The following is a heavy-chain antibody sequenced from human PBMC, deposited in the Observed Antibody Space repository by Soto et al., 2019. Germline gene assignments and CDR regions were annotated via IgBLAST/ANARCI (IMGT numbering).Heavy chain of an antibody. Sequence: QVQLVQSGAEVKKPGSSVKVSCKASGGTFSNHAINWVRQAPGQGLEWRGRIIPIFTTTNYSQNFQGRVTITADESTLTAYMALTSVTHDDTAVHYRTRGVEVDSTLREDVFDIWVHGIMVTVSS. CDR2: IIPIFTTT. CDR3: TRGVEVDSTLREDVFDI. D-gene: IGHD3-22*01. V-gene: IGHV1-69*12. CDR1: GGTFSNHA. J-gene: IGHJ3*02.